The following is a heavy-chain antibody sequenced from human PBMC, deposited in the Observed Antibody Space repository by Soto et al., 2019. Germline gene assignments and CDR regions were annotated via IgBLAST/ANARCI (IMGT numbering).Heavy chain of an antibody. CDR1: GYSFTSYW. J-gene: IGHJ3*02. CDR3: ARISGYCTNGVCYLVAFDI. D-gene: IGHD2-8*01. V-gene: IGHV5-10-1*01. Sequence: PGESLKISCKGSGYSFTSYWISWVRQMPGKGLEWMGRIDPSDSYTNYSPSFQGHVTISADKSISTAYLQWSSLKASDTAMYYCARISGYCTNGVCYLVAFDIWGQGTMVTVS. CDR2: IDPSDSYT.